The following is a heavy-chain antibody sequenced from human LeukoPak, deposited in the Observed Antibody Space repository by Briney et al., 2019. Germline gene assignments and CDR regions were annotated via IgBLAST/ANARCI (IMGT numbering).Heavy chain of an antibody. CDR2: INHSGST. D-gene: IGHD6-13*01. Sequence: PSETLSLTCAVYGGSFGGYYWSWIRQPPGKGLEWIGEINHSGSTNYNPSLKSRVTISVDASKNQFSLKLSSVTAADTAVYYCARGRSIPSQQLGYYFDYWGQGTLVTVSS. V-gene: IGHV4-34*01. CDR1: GGSFGGYY. J-gene: IGHJ4*02. CDR3: ARGRSIPSQQLGYYFDY.